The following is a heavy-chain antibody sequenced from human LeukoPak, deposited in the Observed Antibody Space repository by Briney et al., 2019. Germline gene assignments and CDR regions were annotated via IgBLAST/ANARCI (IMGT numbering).Heavy chain of an antibody. J-gene: IGHJ4*02. CDR1: GGSFSGYY. CDR3: ARMGYYYDSSGHDY. D-gene: IGHD3-22*01. CDR2: INHSGST. Sequence: SETLSLTCAVYGGSFSGYYWSWIRQPPGKGLEWIGEINHSGSTNYNPSLKSRVTISVDTSKNQFSLRLSSVTAADTAVYYCARMGYYYDSSGHDYWGQGTLVTVSS. V-gene: IGHV4-34*01.